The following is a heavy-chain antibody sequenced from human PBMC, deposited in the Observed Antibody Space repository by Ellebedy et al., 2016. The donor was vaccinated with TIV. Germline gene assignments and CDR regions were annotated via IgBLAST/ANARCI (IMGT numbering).Heavy chain of an antibody. CDR3: AKARPRGYGSGSYYFDY. CDR2: ISGSGGST. Sequence: GGSLRLXXAASGFTFSSYAMSWVRQAPGKGLEWVSAISGSGGSTYYADSVKGRFTISRDNSKNTLYLQMNSLRAEDTAVYYCAKARPRGYGSGSYYFDYWGQGTLVTVSS. D-gene: IGHD3-10*01. CDR1: GFTFSSYA. J-gene: IGHJ4*02. V-gene: IGHV3-23*01.